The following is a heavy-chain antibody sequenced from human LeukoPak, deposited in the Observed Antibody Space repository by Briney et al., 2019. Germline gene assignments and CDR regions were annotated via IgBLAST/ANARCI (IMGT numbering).Heavy chain of an antibody. CDR2: INSDGSST. J-gene: IGHJ6*02. Sequence: GGSLRLSCAASGFTFSSYWMHWVRQAPGKGLVWVSRINSDGSSTSYADSVKGRFTISRDNAKNTLYLQMNSLRAEDTAVYYCAREAVVTASPYYYYYGMDVWGQGTTVTVSS. CDR3: AREAVVTASPYYYYYGMDV. CDR1: GFTFSSYW. V-gene: IGHV3-74*01. D-gene: IGHD2-21*02.